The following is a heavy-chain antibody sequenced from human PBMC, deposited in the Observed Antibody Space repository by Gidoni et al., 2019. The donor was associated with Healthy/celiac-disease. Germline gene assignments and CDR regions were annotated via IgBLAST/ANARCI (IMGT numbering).Heavy chain of an antibody. CDR1: GGSISSSNW. CDR2: IYHSGST. V-gene: IGHV4-4*02. CDR3: AREEGVVVPAAMSVSNWFDP. J-gene: IGHJ5*02. Sequence: QVQLQESGPGLVKPSGTLSLTCAVSGGSISSSNWWRWVRQPPGKGLEWMWEIYHSGSTNYNPSLKSRVTISVDKSKNQFSLKLSSVTAADTAVYYCAREEGVVVPAAMSVSNWFDPWGQGTLVTVSS. D-gene: IGHD2-2*01.